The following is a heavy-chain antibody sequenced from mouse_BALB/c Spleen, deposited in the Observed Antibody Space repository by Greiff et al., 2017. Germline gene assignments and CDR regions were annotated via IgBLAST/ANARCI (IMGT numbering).Heavy chain of an antibody. CDR1: GDSITSGY. D-gene: IGHD2-3*01. CDR2: ISYSGST. V-gene: IGHV3-8*02. J-gene: IGHJ2*01. Sequence: VQLKESGPSLVKPSQTLSLTCSVTGDSITSGYWNWIRNFPGNKLEYMGYISYSGSTYYNPSLKSRISITRDTSNNQYYLHVNSVTTEDTATYYCARYSYDGFPYYFDYWGQGTTLTVSS. CDR3: ARYSYDGFPYYFDY.